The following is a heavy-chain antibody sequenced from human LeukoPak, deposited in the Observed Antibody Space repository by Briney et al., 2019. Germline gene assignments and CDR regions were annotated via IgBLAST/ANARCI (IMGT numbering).Heavy chain of an antibody. CDR3: ARDKVAAGTNDAFDI. J-gene: IGHJ3*02. CDR1: GFTVSSNY. Sequence: GGSLRLSCAASGFTVSSNYMSWVRQAPGKGLEWVSVIYSGGSTYYADSVKGRFTISRDNSKNTLYLQMNSLRDEDTAVYYCARDKVAAGTNDAFDIWGQGTMVTVSS. D-gene: IGHD6-13*01. V-gene: IGHV3-66*01. CDR2: IYSGGST.